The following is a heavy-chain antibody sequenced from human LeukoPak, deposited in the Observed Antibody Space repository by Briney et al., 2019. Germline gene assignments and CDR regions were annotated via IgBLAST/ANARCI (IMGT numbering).Heavy chain of an antibody. CDR2: INPNSGGT. CDR3: ARVGSGSYLRS. CDR1: GYTFTSYG. V-gene: IGHV1-2*02. D-gene: IGHD1-26*01. J-gene: IGHJ4*02. Sequence: ASVKVSCKASGYTFTSYGISWVRQAPGQGLEWMGWINPNSGGTNYAQRFQGRVTMTRDTSISTAYMELSRLRSDDTAVYYCARVGSGSYLRSWGQGTLVTVSS.